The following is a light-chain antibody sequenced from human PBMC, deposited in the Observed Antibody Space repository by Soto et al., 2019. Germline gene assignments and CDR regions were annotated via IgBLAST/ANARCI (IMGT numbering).Light chain of an antibody. CDR2: AAS. Sequence: EIVLTQSPDTLAASRVEVATLSFWASQRVTSNLAWYQQKRGQAPRLLIYAASTRVTGVPARFSGSGSGTEFTLTISSLQSEDFAVSYCQQYNNWPPITFGQGTRLEIK. J-gene: IGKJ5*01. V-gene: IGKV3D-15*01. CDR1: QRVTSN. CDR3: QQYNNWPPIT.